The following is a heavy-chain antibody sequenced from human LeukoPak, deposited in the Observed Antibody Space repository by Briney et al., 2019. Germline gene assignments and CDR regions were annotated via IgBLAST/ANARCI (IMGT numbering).Heavy chain of an antibody. Sequence: GGSLRLSCAASGFTLSRYAMHWVRQAPGKGLEWVAFLQTDGNNRYYADSVKGRFTISRDNSKNTLFLQMSSLRAEETAVYYCAKNWATYYFDYWGQGTLVTVSS. CDR1: GFTLSRYA. CDR2: LQTDGNNR. J-gene: IGHJ4*02. CDR3: AKNWATYYFDY. D-gene: IGHD3-16*01. V-gene: IGHV3-30*02.